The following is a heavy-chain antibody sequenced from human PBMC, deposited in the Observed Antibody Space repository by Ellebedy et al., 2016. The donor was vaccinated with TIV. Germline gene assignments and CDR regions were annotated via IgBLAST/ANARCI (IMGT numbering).Heavy chain of an antibody. J-gene: IGHJ4*02. D-gene: IGHD1/OR15-1a*01. CDR3: ARRGVEGTWHADY. Sequence: ASVKVSCXASGYSFTVYGLHWVRQAPGQRPEWMGWIHPGNGDTRYSQKFLGRVTLTTDTPASTAYLELTGLRFEDSAVYFCARRGVEGTWHADYWGQGTRVTVSS. CDR1: GYSFTVYG. CDR2: IHPGNGDT. V-gene: IGHV1-3*01.